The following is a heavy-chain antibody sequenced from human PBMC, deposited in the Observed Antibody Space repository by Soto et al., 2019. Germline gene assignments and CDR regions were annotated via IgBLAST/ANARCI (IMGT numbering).Heavy chain of an antibody. J-gene: IGHJ4*02. CDR2: IYDGGTT. CDR1: GDSMSTYY. Sequence: QVHLQESGPGLVKPSETLSLTCSVSGDSMSTYYWTWIRQPPGKGLEWIGYIYDGGTTNYNPSLKSRVAISVDTSKNQFSLNLSSVTAADTAIYYCARSFTYCAKRFDYWGQGALVTVSS. V-gene: IGHV4-59*01. D-gene: IGHD2-21*01. CDR3: ARSFTYCAKRFDY.